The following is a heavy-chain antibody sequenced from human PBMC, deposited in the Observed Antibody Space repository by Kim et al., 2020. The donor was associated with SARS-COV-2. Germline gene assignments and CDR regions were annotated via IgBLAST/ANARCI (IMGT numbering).Heavy chain of an antibody. D-gene: IGHD3-9*01. J-gene: IGHJ5*02. V-gene: IGHV4-39*01. CDR3: ARLILLGGILTGRGLGWFDP. Sequence: RVTISVDTSKNQFSLKLSSVTAADTAVYYCARLILLGGILTGRGLGWFDPWGQGTLVTVSS.